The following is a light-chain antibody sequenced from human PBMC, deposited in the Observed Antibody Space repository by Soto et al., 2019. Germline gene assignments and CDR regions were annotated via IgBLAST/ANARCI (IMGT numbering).Light chain of an antibody. CDR3: QTWDTGIRV. V-gene: IGLV4-69*01. J-gene: IGLJ3*02. Sequence: QLVLTQSPSASASLGASVKLTCTLSSGHSSYAIAWHQQQPEKGPRYLMKLNSDGSHSKGDGIPDRFSGSSSGAERYLTISRLQSEDEDDCYCQTWDTGIRVFGGGTKLTVL. CDR1: SGHSSYA. CDR2: LNSDGSH.